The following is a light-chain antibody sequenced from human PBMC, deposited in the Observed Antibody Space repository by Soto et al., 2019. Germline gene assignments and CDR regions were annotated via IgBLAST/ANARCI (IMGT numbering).Light chain of an antibody. CDR3: QQYNSYSLT. V-gene: IGKV1-5*01. J-gene: IGKJ4*01. CDR2: DAS. Sequence: DTQMTQSPSTLSASVGDRVTITCRASQSISSRLAWYQQKPGKAPKILIYDASNLESGVPSRFSASGSGTEFTLTISSLQPDDFATYYCQQYNSYSLTFGGGTKVEIK. CDR1: QSISSR.